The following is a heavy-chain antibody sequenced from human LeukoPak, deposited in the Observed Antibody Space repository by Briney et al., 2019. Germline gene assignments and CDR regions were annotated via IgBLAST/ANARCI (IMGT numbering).Heavy chain of an antibody. Sequence: SGGSLRLSCAASGFTFRRFAMSWVRQAPGKGLHWVSTISGSGNKTYDADSVKGRFTISRDNSKNTLYLQMTGLRAEDTAVYYCAKLKRVGIAPFDDWGQGTLVTVSS. CDR1: GFTFRRFA. J-gene: IGHJ4*02. D-gene: IGHD3-10*01. CDR2: ISGSGNKT. CDR3: AKLKRVGIAPFDD. V-gene: IGHV3-23*01.